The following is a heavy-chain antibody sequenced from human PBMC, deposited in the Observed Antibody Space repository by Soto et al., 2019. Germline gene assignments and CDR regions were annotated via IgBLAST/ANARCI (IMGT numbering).Heavy chain of an antibody. D-gene: IGHD6-6*01. CDR3: ARDRGQLEPYYYSGMDV. V-gene: IGHV3-66*01. CDR1: GFTVSSNY. J-gene: IGHJ6*02. Sequence: PGGSLRLSCAASGFTVSSNYMSWVRQAPGKGLEWVSVIYSGGSTYYADSVKGRFTISRDNSKNTLYLQMNSLRAEDTAVYYCARDRGQLEPYYYSGMDVWGQGTTVPVS. CDR2: IYSGGST.